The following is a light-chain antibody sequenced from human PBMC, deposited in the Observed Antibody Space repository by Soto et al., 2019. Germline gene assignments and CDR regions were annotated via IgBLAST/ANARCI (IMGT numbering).Light chain of an antibody. CDR3: HQCAHSPLT. Sequence: EMVLTQSPGILSLSAGERATLSCRASQTITKNHVAWYQQKPGQTPRLIIYDAVNRATGVPDRFSGSGSGTDFTLTISRLEPEDFAVYYCHQCAHSPLTFGQGTKVEIK. CDR2: DAV. CDR1: QTITKNH. J-gene: IGKJ1*01. V-gene: IGKV3-20*01.